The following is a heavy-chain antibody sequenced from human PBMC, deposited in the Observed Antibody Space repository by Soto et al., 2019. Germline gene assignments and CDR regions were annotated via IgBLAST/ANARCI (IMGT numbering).Heavy chain of an antibody. CDR1: GGTFSSYT. D-gene: IGHD3-10*01. J-gene: IGHJ6*02. V-gene: IGHV1-69*02. CDR2: IIPILGIA. CDR3: ARAGSGSTTYGMDV. Sequence: QVQLVQSGAEVKKPGSSVKVSCKASGGTFSSYTISWVRQAPGQGLEWMGRIIPILGIANYAQKFQGRVTITADKSTSTADMELSSLRSEDTAVYYCARAGSGSTTYGMDVWGQGTTVTVSS.